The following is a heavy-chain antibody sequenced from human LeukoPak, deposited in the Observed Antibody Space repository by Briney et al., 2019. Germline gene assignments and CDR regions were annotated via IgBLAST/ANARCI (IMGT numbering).Heavy chain of an antibody. V-gene: IGHV1-69*06. CDR2: IIPIFGTA. J-gene: IGHJ4*02. Sequence: SVKVSCKASGGTFSSYAISWVRQAPGQGLEWMGGIIPIFGTANYAQKFQGRVTITADKSTSTAYMELSSLRSEDTAVYYCAREVPATDGRMDYWGQGTLVTVSS. CDR1: GGTFSSYA. CDR3: AREVPATDGRMDY. D-gene: IGHD2-2*01.